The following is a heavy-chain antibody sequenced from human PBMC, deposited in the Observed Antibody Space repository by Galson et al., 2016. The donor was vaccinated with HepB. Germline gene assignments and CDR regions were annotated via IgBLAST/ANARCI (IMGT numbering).Heavy chain of an antibody. D-gene: IGHD5-12*01. CDR2: IDYSGST. V-gene: IGHV4-59*01. CDR1: GDSISSYY. CDR3: ASGYTGYGIFDF. J-gene: IGHJ3*01. Sequence: ETLSLTCSVSGDSISSYYGSWIRQPPGKGVEWIGYIDYSGSTNYNPSLKSRVTISLDTPKNQFSLRLTSVTAADTAMYYCASGYTGYGIFDFWGQGTMVTVSS.